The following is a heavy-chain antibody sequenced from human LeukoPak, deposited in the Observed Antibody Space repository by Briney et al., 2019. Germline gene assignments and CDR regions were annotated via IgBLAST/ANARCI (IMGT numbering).Heavy chain of an antibody. CDR3: ARANLHDVVVFDF. Sequence: SETLSLTCNVSGDSVNSADYYWSWIRQPPGKGLEWIAYIYYSGITYYNPSLKSRVSISVDKSKNQFSLRLSSVSAADTAVYYCARANLHDVVVFDFWGQGTLVIVSS. J-gene: IGHJ4*01. CDR1: GDSVNSADYY. CDR2: IYYSGIT. D-gene: IGHD2-21*01. V-gene: IGHV4-30-4*01.